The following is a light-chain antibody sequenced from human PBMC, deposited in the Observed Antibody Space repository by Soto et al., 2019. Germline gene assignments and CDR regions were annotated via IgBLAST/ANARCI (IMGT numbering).Light chain of an antibody. CDR3: AGWDGSLKGFV. Sequence: QSVLTQPPSASGAPGQRVTISCSGSASNIGRDPVNWYQQVPGTAPKLLIYENNHRPSGVPGRFSGSKSGTSASLVISGLQSEDEAEYFCAGWDGSLKGFVFGTGTKVTVL. CDR1: ASNIGRDP. J-gene: IGLJ1*01. CDR2: ENN. V-gene: IGLV1-44*01.